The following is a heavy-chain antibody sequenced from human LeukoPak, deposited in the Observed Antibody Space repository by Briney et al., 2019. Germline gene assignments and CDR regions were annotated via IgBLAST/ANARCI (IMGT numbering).Heavy chain of an antibody. CDR2: IYYSGST. CDR1: GGSISSSSYY. J-gene: IGHJ5*02. CDR3: ARGRIAAAGLEYKDNWFDP. V-gene: IGHV4-39*07. Sequence: PSKTLSLICTVSGGSISSSSYYWGWIRQPPGKGLEWIGSIYYSGSTYYNPSLKSRVTISVDTSKNQFSLKLSSVTAADTAVYYCARGRIAAAGLEYKDNWFDPWGQGTLVTVSS. D-gene: IGHD6-13*01.